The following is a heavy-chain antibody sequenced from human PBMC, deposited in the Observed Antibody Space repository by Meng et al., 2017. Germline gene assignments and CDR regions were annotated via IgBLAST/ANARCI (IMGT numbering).Heavy chain of an antibody. D-gene: IGHD6-13*01. J-gene: IGHJ1*01. CDR3: ARGGYSSSGGSRYEYFQH. Sequence: QAHRQPAAAGLLQPSETRSPTCAVYGGSFSGYYWSCIRQPPGKGLDWIGEINHSGSTNYNPSLKSRVTISVDTSKNQFSLKLSSVTAADTAVYYCARGGYSSSGGSRYEYFQHWGQGTLVTVSS. V-gene: IGHV4-34*01. CDR1: GGSFSGYY. CDR2: INHSGST.